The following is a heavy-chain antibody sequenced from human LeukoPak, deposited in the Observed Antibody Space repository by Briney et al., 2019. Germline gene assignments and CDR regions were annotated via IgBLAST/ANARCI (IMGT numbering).Heavy chain of an antibody. D-gene: IGHD3-16*01. CDR2: IKSKTDGGTT. J-gene: IGHJ4*02. CDR3: TTAPYIWGTYATNY. Sequence: GGSLRLSCAASGFTFTNAWMSWVRQAPGKGLEWVGLIKSKTDGGTTDYAAPVKGRFTISRDDSENTLYLQMNTLKTEDTAVYFCTTAPYIWGTYATNYWGQGTLVTVSS. V-gene: IGHV3-15*01. CDR1: GFTFTNAW.